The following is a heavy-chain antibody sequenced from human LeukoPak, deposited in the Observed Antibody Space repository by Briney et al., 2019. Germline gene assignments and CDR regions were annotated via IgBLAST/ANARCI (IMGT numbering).Heavy chain of an antibody. D-gene: IGHD6-13*01. CDR2: INHSGST. V-gene: IGHV4-34*01. CDR1: GGSFSGYY. Sequence: SETLALTCAVYGGSFSGYYWSWIRQLPGKGLEWIGEINHSGSTNYNPSLKSRVTISVDTSKNQFSLKLSSVTAADTAVYYCARQRIAAAGAPRYFQHWGQGTLVTVSS. CDR3: ARQRIAAAGAPRYFQH. J-gene: IGHJ1*01.